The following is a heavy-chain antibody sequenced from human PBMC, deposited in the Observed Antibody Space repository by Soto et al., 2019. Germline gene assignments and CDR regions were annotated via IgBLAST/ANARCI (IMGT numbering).Heavy chain of an antibody. CDR3: ARGQRFSDWFDP. D-gene: IGHD3-3*01. CDR2: IYSSGST. Sequence: ETLSLTCSGYGGSFSGYYWTWIRQSAGGGLEWIGRIYSSGSTNYNPSLKSRVTISLDTSMSHFSLRLRSVSAADTAVYYCARGQRFSDWFDPWGQGTLVTVS. V-gene: IGHV4-4*07. CDR1: GGSFSGYY. J-gene: IGHJ5*02.